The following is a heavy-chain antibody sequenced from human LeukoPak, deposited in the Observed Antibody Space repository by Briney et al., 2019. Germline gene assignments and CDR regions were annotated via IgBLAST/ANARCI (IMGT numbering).Heavy chain of an antibody. Sequence: LSGGSLRLSCAASGFTFDDHGMNWVRQAPGKGLEWVSGINWNGGSTTYADSVKGRFTISRDNAKNSLYLQMNSLRAEDTALYYCARDSKGYYYYMDVWGKGTMVTVSS. CDR2: INWNGGST. V-gene: IGHV3-20*04. CDR1: GFTFDDHG. CDR3: ARDSKGYYYYMDV. J-gene: IGHJ6*03.